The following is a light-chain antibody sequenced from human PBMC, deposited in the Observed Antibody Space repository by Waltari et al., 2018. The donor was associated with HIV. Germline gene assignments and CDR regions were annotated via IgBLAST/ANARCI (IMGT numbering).Light chain of an antibody. CDR2: DVT. Sequence: QSALTQPPSVSGSPVQSVTISCTGPSSDFGGYTYVPWYQQHPAKAPKLMIYDVTQRPSGVPDRFSGSKSVNTASLTISGLEAEDEADYYCCSYAGSYTLVFGGGTKLTVL. V-gene: IGLV2-11*01. J-gene: IGLJ3*02. CDR1: SSDFGGYTY. CDR3: CSYAGSYTLV.